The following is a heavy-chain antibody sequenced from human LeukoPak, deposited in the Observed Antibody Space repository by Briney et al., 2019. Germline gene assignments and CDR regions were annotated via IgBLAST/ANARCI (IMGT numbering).Heavy chain of an antibody. CDR2: INHSGST. J-gene: IGHJ4*02. CDR1: GGSFSVYH. D-gene: IGHD5-18*01. V-gene: IGHV4-34*01. Sequence: SETLSLTCAVYGGSFSVYHWSWIRQPPGKGLEWIGEINHSGSTNYNPSLKSRVTISVDTSKNQFSLKLSSVTAADTAVYYCARGVGIQLWIYWGQGTLVTVSS. CDR3: ARGVGIQLWIY.